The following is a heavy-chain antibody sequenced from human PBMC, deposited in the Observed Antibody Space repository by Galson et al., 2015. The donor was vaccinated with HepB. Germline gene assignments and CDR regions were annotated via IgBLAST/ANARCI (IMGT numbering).Heavy chain of an antibody. CDR3: ARDRGRRSRGAFDI. V-gene: IGHV4-59*01. CDR1: GGSISSYY. CDR2: IYYSGST. D-gene: IGHD1-26*01. J-gene: IGHJ3*02. Sequence: SETLSLTCTVSGGSISSYYWSWIRQPPGKGLEWIGYIYYSGSTNYNPSLKSRVTISVDTSKNQFSLKLSSVTAADTAVYYCARDRGRRSRGAFDIWGQGTMVTVSS.